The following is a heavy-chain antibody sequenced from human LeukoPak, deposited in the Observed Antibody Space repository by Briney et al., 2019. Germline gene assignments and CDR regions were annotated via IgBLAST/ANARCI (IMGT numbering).Heavy chain of an antibody. CDR1: GFTFSSYS. CDR2: ISSSSSTI. Sequence: GGSLSLSCAASGFTFSSYSMNWVRQAPGKGLEWVSYISSSSSTIYYADSVKGRFTISRDNAKNSLYLQMNSLRAEDTAVYYCARASIVVVPAASRGDYWGQGTLVTVSS. V-gene: IGHV3-48*01. J-gene: IGHJ4*02. D-gene: IGHD2-2*01. CDR3: ARASIVVVPAASRGDY.